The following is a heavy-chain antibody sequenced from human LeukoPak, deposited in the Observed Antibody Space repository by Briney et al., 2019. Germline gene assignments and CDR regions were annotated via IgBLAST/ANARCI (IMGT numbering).Heavy chain of an antibody. V-gene: IGHV4-59*08. Sequence: SETPSLTCTVSGGSISSYYWSWIRQPPGKGLEWIGDIYYSGSTNYNPSLKSRVTISVDTSKNQFSLRLSSVTAADTAVYYSARLASGSYGPLTPFDYWGQGTLVTVSS. CDR2: IYYSGST. D-gene: IGHD1-26*01. CDR1: GGSISSYY. J-gene: IGHJ4*02. CDR3: ARLASGSYGPLTPFDY.